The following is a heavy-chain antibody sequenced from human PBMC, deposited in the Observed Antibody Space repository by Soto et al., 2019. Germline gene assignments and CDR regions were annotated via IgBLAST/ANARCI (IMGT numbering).Heavy chain of an antibody. CDR1: GGSISSSSYY. Sequence: SETLSLTCTVSGGSISSSSYYWGWIRQPPGKGLEWIGSIFYSENTYYNPSLKSRVTISVDTSSNQFSLKLRSVTAADTAVYYCERKERYGNCFDTWGQGTLVTVSS. D-gene: IGHD1-1*01. J-gene: IGHJ5*02. CDR2: IFYSENT. V-gene: IGHV4-39*01. CDR3: ERKERYGNCFDT.